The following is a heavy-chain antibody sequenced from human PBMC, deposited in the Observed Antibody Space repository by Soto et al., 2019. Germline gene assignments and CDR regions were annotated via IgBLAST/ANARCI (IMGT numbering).Heavy chain of an antibody. CDR3: TTGSVEGI. CDR1: GFYFNEAW. D-gene: IGHD2-15*01. Sequence: EVQLVESAGGLVKPGESLRLSCVASGFYFNEAWMNWVRQAPGEGLEWVGRIKTSAGGGATDYAAPVQGRFTISRDDSKNALYLHMNSLTTEDTAIYFCTTGSVEGIWGQGTTVTVSS. J-gene: IGHJ6*02. CDR2: IKTSAGGGAT. V-gene: IGHV3-15*07.